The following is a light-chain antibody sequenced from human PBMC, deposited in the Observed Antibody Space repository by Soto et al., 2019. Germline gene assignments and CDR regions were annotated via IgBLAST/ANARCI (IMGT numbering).Light chain of an antibody. J-gene: IGLJ1*01. CDR3: SSYTSSSTYV. CDR1: SSDVGGYNY. V-gene: IGLV2-14*01. CDR2: DVS. Sequence: SVLPRPASVSGSPGQSITISCTGTSSDVGGYNYVSWYQQHPGKAPKLMIYDVSNRPSGVSNRFSGSKSGNTTSLTISGLQAEDEADYYCSSYTSSSTYVFGTGTKVTVL.